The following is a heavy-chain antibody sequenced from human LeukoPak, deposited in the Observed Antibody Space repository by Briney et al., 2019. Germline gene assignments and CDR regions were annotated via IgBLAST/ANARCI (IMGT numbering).Heavy chain of an antibody. CDR1: GFTFSGYG. CDR2: ISYDGSNK. D-gene: IGHD6-13*01. V-gene: IGHV3-30*18. J-gene: IGHJ4*02. CDR3: AKEAGIAAAGTLPDFDY. Sequence: GGSLRLSCAASGFTFSGYGMHWVRQAPGKGLEWVAVISYDGSNKYYADSVKGRFTISRDNSKNTLYLQMNSLRAEDTAVYYCAKEAGIAAAGTLPDFDYWGQGTLVTVSS.